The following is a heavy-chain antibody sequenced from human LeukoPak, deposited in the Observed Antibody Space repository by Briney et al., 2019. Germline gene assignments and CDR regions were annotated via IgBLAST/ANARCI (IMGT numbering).Heavy chain of an antibody. CDR3: AREDIVVVPAAAKEAGGFDY. V-gene: IGHV3-23*01. J-gene: IGHJ4*02. Sequence: GGSLRLSCAASGFTFSSYAMSWVRQAPGKGLEWVSAISGSGGSTYYADSVKGRFTISRDNSKNTLYLQMNSLRAEDTAVYYCAREDIVVVPAAAKEAGGFDYWGQGTLVTVSS. CDR2: ISGSGGST. D-gene: IGHD2-2*01. CDR1: GFTFSSYA.